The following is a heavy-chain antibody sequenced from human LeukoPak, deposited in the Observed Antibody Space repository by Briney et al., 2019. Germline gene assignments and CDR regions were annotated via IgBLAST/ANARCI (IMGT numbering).Heavy chain of an antibody. CDR3: ARRGGAKWFDP. J-gene: IGHJ5*02. CDR1: GGSFSGYY. Sequence: SETLSLTCAVYGGSFSGYYWSWIRQPPGKGLEWIGEINHSGSTNYNPSLKSRVTISVDTSKNQFSLKLSSVTAADTAVYYCARRGGAKWFDPWGQGTLVTVSS. CDR2: INHSGST. D-gene: IGHD3-10*01. V-gene: IGHV4-34*01.